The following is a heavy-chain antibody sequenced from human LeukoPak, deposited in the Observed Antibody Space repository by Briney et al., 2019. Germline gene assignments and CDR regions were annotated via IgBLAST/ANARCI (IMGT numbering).Heavy chain of an antibody. V-gene: IGHV3-9*01. J-gene: IGHJ2*01. Sequence: GGSLRLSCAGSGFNFNNYAMPWVRQAPGKGLEWLSGISWNSGTRGHAGSVKGRFTISRDNAKNSLYLQMNSLRPDDTAFYYCAKATGDWYFDLWGRGTLVTVSS. CDR1: GFNFNNYA. D-gene: IGHD7-27*01. CDR2: ISWNSGTR. CDR3: AKATGDWYFDL.